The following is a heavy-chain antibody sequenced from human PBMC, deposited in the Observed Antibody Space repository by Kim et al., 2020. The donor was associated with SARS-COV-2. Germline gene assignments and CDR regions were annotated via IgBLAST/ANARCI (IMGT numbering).Heavy chain of an antibody. CDR1: GFTVSSNY. J-gene: IGHJ4*02. CDR3: ARGSTTIFGVVNVWFFDY. Sequence: GGSLRLSCAASGFTVSSNYMSWVRQAPGKGLVWVSVIYSCGSTYYADSVKGRFTISRHNSKNTLYLQMNSLRAEDTAVYYCARGSTTIFGVVNVWFFDYWGQGTLVTGSS. CDR2: IYSCGST. V-gene: IGHV3-53*04. D-gene: IGHD3-3*01.